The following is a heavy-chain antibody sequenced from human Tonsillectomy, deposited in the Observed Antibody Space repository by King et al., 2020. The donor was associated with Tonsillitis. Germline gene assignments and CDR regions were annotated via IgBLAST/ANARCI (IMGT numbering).Heavy chain of an antibody. J-gene: IGHJ3*02. CDR3: AKDKGADYFDNSRGAFDI. Sequence: VQLVESGGGLVKPGGSLRLSCEVFGFMFRHYDMNWVRQAPGKGLEWVASSRTRGHSVYDADAVKGRFTISRDNTKYSLFLLMNCLRAEDTAVYYCAKDKGADYFDNSRGAFDIWGQGTMVTVSS. CDR1: GFMFRHYD. D-gene: IGHD3-22*01. CDR2: SRTRGHSV. V-gene: IGHV3-21*01.